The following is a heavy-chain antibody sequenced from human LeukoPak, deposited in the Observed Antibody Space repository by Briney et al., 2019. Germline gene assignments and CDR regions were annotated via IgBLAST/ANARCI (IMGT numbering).Heavy chain of an antibody. CDR3: ARAHSAAGTGYYYGMDV. CDR2: TSSSGSTI. J-gene: IGHJ6*02. Sequence: PGGSRRLSCAASGFTFTDYYMSWIRQAPGKGLEWVSYTSSSGSTIYYADSVKGRFTISRNNAKDSLYLQMNSLRAEDTAVYYCARAHSAAGTGYYYGMDVWGQGTTVTVSS. CDR1: GFTFTDYY. D-gene: IGHD6-13*01. V-gene: IGHV3-11*01.